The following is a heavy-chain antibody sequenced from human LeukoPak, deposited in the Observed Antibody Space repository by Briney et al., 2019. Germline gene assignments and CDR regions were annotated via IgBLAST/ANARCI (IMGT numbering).Heavy chain of an antibody. D-gene: IGHD1-20*01. J-gene: IGHJ4*02. V-gene: IGHV3-21*01. CDR3: ARGNWNDVLPFDY. CDR2: ISSSSSYI. CDR1: GFTFSSYS. Sequence: GGSLRLSCAASGFTFSSYSMNWVRQAPGKGLEWVSSISSSSSYIYYADSVKGRFTISRDNAKNSLYLQMNSLRAEDTAVYYCARGNWNDVLPFDYWGQGTLVTVSS.